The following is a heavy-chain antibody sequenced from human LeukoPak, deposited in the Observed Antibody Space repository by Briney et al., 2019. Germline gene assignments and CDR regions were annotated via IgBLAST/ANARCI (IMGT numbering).Heavy chain of an antibody. J-gene: IGHJ4*02. V-gene: IGHV3-7*01. CDR1: GFTFSTYW. CDR2: IKGDESAR. Sequence: GGSLRLSCAASGFTFSTYWMAWVRQAPGKGLEWVANIKGDESARHHADSVKGRFTISIDNAQNSVYLQMSSLRGEDTAVYYCARDVGGSLDYWGQGTLVTVSS. CDR3: ARDVGGSLDY. D-gene: IGHD1-26*01.